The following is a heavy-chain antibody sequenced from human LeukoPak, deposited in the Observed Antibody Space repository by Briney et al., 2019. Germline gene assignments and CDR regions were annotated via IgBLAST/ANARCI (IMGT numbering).Heavy chain of an antibody. Sequence: KTSETLSLTCTVSGGSISSSSYYWGWIRQPPGKGLEWIGSIYYSGSTYYNPSLKSRVTISVDTSKNQFSLKLSSVTAADTAVYYCARLNSYYDFDYWGQGTLVTVSS. J-gene: IGHJ4*02. CDR3: ARLNSYYDFDY. CDR2: IYYSGST. CDR1: GGSISSSSYY. V-gene: IGHV4-39*01. D-gene: IGHD3-3*01.